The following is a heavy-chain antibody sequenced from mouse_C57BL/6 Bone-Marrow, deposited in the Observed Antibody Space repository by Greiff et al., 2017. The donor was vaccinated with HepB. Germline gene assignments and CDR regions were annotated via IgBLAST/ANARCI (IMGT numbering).Heavy chain of an antibody. V-gene: IGHV3-6*01. Sequence: VQLQQSGPGLVKPSQSLSLTCSVTGYSITSGYYWNWIRQFPGNKLEWMGYISYDGSNNYNPSLKNRISITRDTSKNQFFLKLNSVTTEDTATYYCARGVGNYYGSSPWFAYWGQGTLVTVSA. CDR2: ISYDGSN. CDR1: GYSITSGYY. J-gene: IGHJ3*01. D-gene: IGHD1-1*01. CDR3: ARGVGNYYGSSPWFAY.